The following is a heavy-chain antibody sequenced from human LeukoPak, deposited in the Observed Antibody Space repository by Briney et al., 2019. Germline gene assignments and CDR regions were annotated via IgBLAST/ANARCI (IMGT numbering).Heavy chain of an antibody. D-gene: IGHD4/OR15-4a*01. CDR3: ARRAGAYSHPYDY. J-gene: IGHJ4*02. V-gene: IGHV3-23*01. CDR1: GFTFSSYA. Sequence: SGGSLRLSCEASGFTFSSYAMSWVRQAPGKGLEWVSSISGSGGSAYYADSVKGRFTISRDNSKNTLYLQMNSLRAEDTAVYYCARRAGAYSHPYDYWGQGTLVTVSS. CDR2: ISGSGGSA.